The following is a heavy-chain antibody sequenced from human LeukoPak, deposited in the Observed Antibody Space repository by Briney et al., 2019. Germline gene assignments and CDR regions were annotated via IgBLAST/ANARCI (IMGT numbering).Heavy chain of an antibody. Sequence: SETLSLTCTVSGGSVSDYYWSWIRQSPGKGLEWIGYIYHTGSTSYSPSLKSRVTMSVDTSKNQFSLKLSSVTAADTAVYYCARDGPYRQWELTHLYYYYYMDVWGKGTTVTVSS. CDR1: GGSVSDYY. V-gene: IGHV4-59*02. CDR3: ARDGPYRQWELTHLYYYYYMDV. D-gene: IGHD1-26*01. CDR2: IYHTGST. J-gene: IGHJ6*03.